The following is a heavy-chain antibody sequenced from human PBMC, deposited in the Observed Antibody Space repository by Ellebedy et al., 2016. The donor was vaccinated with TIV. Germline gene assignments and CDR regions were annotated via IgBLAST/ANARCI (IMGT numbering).Heavy chain of an antibody. J-gene: IGHJ3*02. CDR3: ALTRGYPEPFDI. CDR1: GVSITSHY. D-gene: IGHD3-22*01. CDR2: IYYTGST. V-gene: IGHV4-59*11. Sequence: SETLSLTXTVSGVSITSHYWSWIRQPPGKGLEWVGYIYYTGSTNYNPSLKSRVTISVDTSKNQFSLKLSSVTAADTAVYYCALTRGYPEPFDIWGQGTMVTVSS.